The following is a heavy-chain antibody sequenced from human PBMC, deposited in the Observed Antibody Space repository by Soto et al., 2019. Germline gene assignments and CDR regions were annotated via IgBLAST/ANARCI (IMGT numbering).Heavy chain of an antibody. D-gene: IGHD3-3*01. CDR3: ARVHPVDYDFWSGFDP. CDR1: GCSISSYY. CDR2: IYYSGST. V-gene: IGHV4-59*01. J-gene: IGHJ5*02. Sequence: KASETLSLTCTVSGCSISSYYWSWIRQPPGKGLEWIGYIYYSGSTNYNPSLKSRVTISVDTSKNQFSLKLSSVTAADTAVYYCARVHPVDYDFWSGFDPWGQGTLVTVSS.